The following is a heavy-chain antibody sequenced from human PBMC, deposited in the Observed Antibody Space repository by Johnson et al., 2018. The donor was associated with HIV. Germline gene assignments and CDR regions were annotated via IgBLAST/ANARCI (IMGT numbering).Heavy chain of an antibody. D-gene: IGHD3-22*01. CDR2: ISYDGSNK. Sequence: VQLVESGGGVVQPGRSLRLSCAASEFTFSTYGMHWVRQAPGKGLEWVAVISYDGSNKYYADSVKGRFTISRDNSKNTLYLQMNSLRAEDTAVYYCARPRVVITPHDAFDIWGQGTMVTVSS. CDR1: EFTFSTYG. CDR3: ARPRVVITPHDAFDI. V-gene: IGHV3-30*03. J-gene: IGHJ3*02.